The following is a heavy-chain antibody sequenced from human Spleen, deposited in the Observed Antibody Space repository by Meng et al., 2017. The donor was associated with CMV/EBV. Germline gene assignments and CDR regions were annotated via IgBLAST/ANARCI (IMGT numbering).Heavy chain of an antibody. CDR3: AKGNFWSGPWSGRFDY. J-gene: IGHJ4*02. Sequence: GFTISSYAMSWVRQAPGKGLEWVSAISGSGGSTYYADSVKGRFTISRDNSKNTLYLQMNSLRAEDTAVYYCAKGNFWSGPWSGRFDYWGQGTLVTVSS. D-gene: IGHD3-3*01. CDR2: ISGSGGST. V-gene: IGHV3-23*01. CDR1: GFTISSYA.